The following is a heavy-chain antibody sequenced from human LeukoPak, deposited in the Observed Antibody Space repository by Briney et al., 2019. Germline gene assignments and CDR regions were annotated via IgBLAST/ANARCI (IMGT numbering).Heavy chain of an antibody. D-gene: IGHD5-12*01. CDR3: ARESLSGYDFDY. Sequence: GGSLRLSCAASGFTFSSYAMHWVRQAPGKGLEWVAVISYDGSNKYYADSVKGRFTISRDNSKNTLYLQMNSLRAEDTAVYYCARESLSGYDFDYWGQGTLVTVSS. CDR2: ISYDGSNK. J-gene: IGHJ4*02. V-gene: IGHV3-30*04. CDR1: GFTFSSYA.